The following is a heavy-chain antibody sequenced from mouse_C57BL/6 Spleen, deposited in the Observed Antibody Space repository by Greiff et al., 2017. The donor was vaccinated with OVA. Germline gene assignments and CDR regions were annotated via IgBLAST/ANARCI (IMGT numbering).Heavy chain of an antibody. J-gene: IGHJ2*01. V-gene: IGHV14-4*01. CDR1: GFNIKDDY. D-gene: IGHD1-1*01. CDR2: IDPENSDT. CDR3: TTCYYGSSYYFDY. Sequence: VQLKESGAELVRPGASVKLSCTASGFNIKDDYMHWVKQRPEQGLEWIGWIDPENSDTEYASKFQGKATITADTSSNTAYLQLSSLTSEDTAVDYCTTCYYGSSYYFDYWGQGTTLTVSS.